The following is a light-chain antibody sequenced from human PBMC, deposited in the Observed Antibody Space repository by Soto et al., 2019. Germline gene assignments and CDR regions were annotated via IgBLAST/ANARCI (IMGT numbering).Light chain of an antibody. CDR1: SSNIGSNT. Sequence: QLVLTQPPSTSGTPGQRVTISCSGSSSNIGSNTVNWYQQLPGTAPKLLIYRDNQRPSGVPDRFSGSKSGTSASLAISGLQSEDEADYYCAAWDGSLKGYVFGTGTKVTVL. CDR3: AAWDGSLKGYV. J-gene: IGLJ1*01. V-gene: IGLV1-44*01. CDR2: RDN.